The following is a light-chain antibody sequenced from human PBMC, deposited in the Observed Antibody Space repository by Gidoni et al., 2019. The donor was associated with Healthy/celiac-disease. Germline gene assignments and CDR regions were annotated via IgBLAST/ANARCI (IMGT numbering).Light chain of an antibody. CDR3: AAWDDSLNGWV. V-gene: IGLV1-44*01. J-gene: IGLJ3*02. CDR2: SNT. Sequence: QSVLTQPPSASGTPAPRVTISCSGSSSNIGSNTVNWYQQLPGKAPKILIYSNTQRPSGVPDRFSGSKSGTAASLAISGLQSEDEADYYCAAWDDSLNGWVFGGGTKLTVL. CDR1: SSNIGSNT.